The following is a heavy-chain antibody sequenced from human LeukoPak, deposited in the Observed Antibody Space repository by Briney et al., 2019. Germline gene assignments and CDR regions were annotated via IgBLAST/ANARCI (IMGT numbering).Heavy chain of an antibody. CDR2: INHSGST. J-gene: IGHJ4*02. CDR3: ASLFYDSSGYYYFGQKYDFDY. D-gene: IGHD3-22*01. Sequence: SETLSLTCAADGGSFSGYYWSWIRQPPGKGLEWMGVINHSGSTNYNPSLRRGATISVEPPKTQFTLKLSSVTAADRAVYYCASLFYDSSGYYYFGQKYDFDYWGQGTLVTVST. V-gene: IGHV4-34*01. CDR1: GGSFSGYY.